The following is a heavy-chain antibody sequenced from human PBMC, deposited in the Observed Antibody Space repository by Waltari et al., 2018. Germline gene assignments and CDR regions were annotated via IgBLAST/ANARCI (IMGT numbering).Heavy chain of an antibody. CDR3: GRYLNM. Sequence: EVQVVESGGGLVQPGGSLRLSCVASGFSFSTSEMNWVRQSPGKGLEWVAHISDRSDRIYYGDSVKGRFTISRDNAGNSLYLQMNNLRAEDTAIYYCGRYLNMWGLGTMVTVSS. J-gene: IGHJ3*02. D-gene: IGHD2-8*01. CDR1: GFSFSTSE. CDR2: ISDRSDRI. V-gene: IGHV3-48*03.